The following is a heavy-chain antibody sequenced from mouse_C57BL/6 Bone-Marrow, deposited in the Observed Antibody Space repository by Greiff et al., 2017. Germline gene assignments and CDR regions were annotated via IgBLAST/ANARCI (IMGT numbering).Heavy chain of an antibody. CDR2: IDPNNGGT. V-gene: IGHV1-18*01. Sequence: EVQLQQSGPELVKPGASVKIPCKASGYTFTDYNMDWVKQSHGKSLEWIGDIDPNNGGTIYNQKFKGKATLTVDKSSSTAYMELCSLTSEDTAVXYCARRASYLFAYWGTGTMVTVSA. J-gene: IGHJ3*01. CDR3: ARRASYLFAY. CDR1: GYTFTDYN. D-gene: IGHD1-1*01.